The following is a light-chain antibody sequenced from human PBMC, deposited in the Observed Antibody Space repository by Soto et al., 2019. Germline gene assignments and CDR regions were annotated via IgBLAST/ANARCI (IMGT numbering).Light chain of an antibody. V-gene: IGLV2-14*01. Sequence: QSVLTQPASVSGSPGQSITISCTGTCSDVGGYNYVSWYQQHPGKAPKLMIYEVTNRPSGVSNRFSGSKSGNTASLTISGLQADDEADYYCSSYTSSITYVFGTGTKLTVL. CDR3: SSYTSSITYV. CDR2: EVT. J-gene: IGLJ1*01. CDR1: CSDVGGYNY.